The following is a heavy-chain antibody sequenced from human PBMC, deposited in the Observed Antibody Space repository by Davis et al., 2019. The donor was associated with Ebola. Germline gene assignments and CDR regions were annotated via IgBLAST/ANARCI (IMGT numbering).Heavy chain of an antibody. CDR2: IYNVGST. CDR3: AKFTSGWFWSPYGLDV. J-gene: IGHJ6*02. Sequence: PSETLSLTCSVSGASISSHNWSWIRQPPGKGPEWIGYIYNVGSTDYNPSLNSRVTISLDKSKNQLSLELNSVTAADTGVHYCAKFTSGWFWSPYGLDVWGRGTTVSVSS. CDR1: GASISSHN. V-gene: IGHV4-59*11. D-gene: IGHD6-19*01.